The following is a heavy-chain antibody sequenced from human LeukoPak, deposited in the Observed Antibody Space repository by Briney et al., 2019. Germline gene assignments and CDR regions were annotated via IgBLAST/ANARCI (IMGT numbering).Heavy chain of an antibody. J-gene: IGHJ6*02. CDR2: IEGDGSRS. D-gene: IGHD3-10*01. V-gene: IGHV3-74*03. Sequence: GGSLRLSCAASGFTFSSFWMHWVRQAPGKGLVWVSRIEGDGSRSTYADSVKGRFTISRDNAKNTLYLQMTSLRAEDTAVYYCAIPPLTGTGSSRPLAGVDAWGQGTMVTVSS. CDR3: AIPPLTGTGSSRPLAGVDA. CDR1: GFTFSSFW.